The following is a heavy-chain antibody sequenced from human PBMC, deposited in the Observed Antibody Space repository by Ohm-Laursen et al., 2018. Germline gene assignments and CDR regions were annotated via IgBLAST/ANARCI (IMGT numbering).Heavy chain of an antibody. Sequence: GSLRLSCTASGFTFSDYYMSWIRQAPGKGLEWVSHISSSGSTIYYADSVKGRFTISRDNAKNSLYLQMNSLRAEDTAVYYCARELSYYDSSGLAADLFDYWGQGTLVTVSS. CDR2: ISSSGSTI. V-gene: IGHV3-11*01. CDR1: GFTFSDYY. D-gene: IGHD3-22*01. CDR3: ARELSYYDSSGLAADLFDY. J-gene: IGHJ4*02.